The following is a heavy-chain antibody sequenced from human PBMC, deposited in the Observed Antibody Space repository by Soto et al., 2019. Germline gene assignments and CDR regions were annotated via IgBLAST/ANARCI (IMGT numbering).Heavy chain of an antibody. CDR1: GYTFTSYG. CDR2: ISAYNGNT. CDR3: ARDPHYCDSSGHSGWFDP. J-gene: IGHJ5*02. D-gene: IGHD3-22*01. V-gene: IGHV1-18*01. Sequence: ASVKVSCKASGYTFTSYGISWVRQAPGQGLEWMGWISAYNGNTNYAQKLQGRVTMTTDTSTSTAYMELRSLRSDDTAVYYCARDPHYCDSSGHSGWFDPWGQGTLVTVSS.